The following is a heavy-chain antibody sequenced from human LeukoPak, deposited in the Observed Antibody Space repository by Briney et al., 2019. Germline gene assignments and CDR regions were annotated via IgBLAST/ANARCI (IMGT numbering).Heavy chain of an antibody. CDR3: AREVAVAVFHAFDI. Sequence: GGSLRLSCAASGFTFSSYAMHWVRQAPRKGLEWVAVISYDGSNKYYADSVKGRFTISRDNSKNTLYLQMNSLRAEDTAVYYCAREVAVAVFHAFDIWGQGTMVTVSS. CDR2: ISYDGSNK. D-gene: IGHD6-19*01. V-gene: IGHV3-30*14. J-gene: IGHJ3*02. CDR1: GFTFSSYA.